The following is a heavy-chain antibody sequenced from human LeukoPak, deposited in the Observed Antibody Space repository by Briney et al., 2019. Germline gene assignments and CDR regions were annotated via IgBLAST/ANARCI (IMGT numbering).Heavy chain of an antibody. J-gene: IGHJ6*03. CDR3: ARDAGWYKGGLDHYYYYTDV. Sequence: PGGSLRLSCAASGFTFSNYAMNWVRQAPGKGLEWVSRIHWNGGRTGYADSVKGRFTISRDNAKNSLYLQMNSLRVEDTALYYCARDAGWYKGGLDHYYYYTDVWGNGTTVIVSS. V-gene: IGHV3-20*04. CDR1: GFTFSNYA. D-gene: IGHD6-19*01. CDR2: IHWNGGRT.